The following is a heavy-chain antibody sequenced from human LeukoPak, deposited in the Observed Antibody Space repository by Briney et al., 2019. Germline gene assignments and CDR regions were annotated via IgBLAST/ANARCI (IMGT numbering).Heavy chain of an antibody. CDR2: MNPNSGNT. V-gene: IGHV1-8*01. CDR3: ASRTSRRTFDY. J-gene: IGHJ4*02. CDR1: GYTFTSYD. Sequence: GASVKVSCKASGYTFTSYDINWVRQATGQGLEWMGWMNPNSGNTGYAQKFQGRVTMTRDTSISTAYMELSRLRSDDTAVYYCASRTSRRTFDYWGQGTLVTVSS.